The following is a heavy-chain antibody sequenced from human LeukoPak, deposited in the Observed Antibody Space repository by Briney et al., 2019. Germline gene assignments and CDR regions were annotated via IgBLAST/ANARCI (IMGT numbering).Heavy chain of an antibody. J-gene: IGHJ4*02. CDR3: AKDIVVVPAAICGLDY. D-gene: IGHD2-2*02. V-gene: IGHV3-23*01. CDR2: VRGSGGST. CDR1: GFPFSSYA. Sequence: GGSLTLSRAASGFPFSSYAMSWVRQPPGKGLESVSAVRGSGGSTYSAESVKGRFTISRGNSKNTLYLQMNSLRAEDTAVYYCAKDIVVVPAAICGLDYWGRGTLVTVSS.